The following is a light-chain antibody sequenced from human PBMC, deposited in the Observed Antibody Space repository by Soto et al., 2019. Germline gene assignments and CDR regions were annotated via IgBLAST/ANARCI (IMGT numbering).Light chain of an antibody. CDR2: GAS. V-gene: IGKV3-20*01. CDR3: QQYGSSPPIT. Sequence: EIVLTQSPGTLSLSPGERATLSCRASQSVSSSYLAWYQHKPGQAPRLLIYGASSRATGIPARFSGSGSGTDFTLTISSLEPEDFAVYYCQQYGSSPPITFGQGTRLEI. J-gene: IGKJ5*01. CDR1: QSVSSSY.